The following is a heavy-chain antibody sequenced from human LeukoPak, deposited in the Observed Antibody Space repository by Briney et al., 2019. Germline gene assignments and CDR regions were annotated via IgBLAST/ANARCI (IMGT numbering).Heavy chain of an antibody. J-gene: IGHJ4*02. CDR2: INPSGGST. CDR3: ARSAYYESSGYYYGY. Sequence: ASVKVSCKASGYTFTSYYMHWVRQAPGQGLEWMAIINPSGGSTNYAQKFQGRVTMTRDTSTSTVYMELSSLTSEDTAVYYCARSAYYESSGYYYGYWGQGTLVTVSS. D-gene: IGHD3-22*01. CDR1: GYTFTSYY. V-gene: IGHV1-46*01.